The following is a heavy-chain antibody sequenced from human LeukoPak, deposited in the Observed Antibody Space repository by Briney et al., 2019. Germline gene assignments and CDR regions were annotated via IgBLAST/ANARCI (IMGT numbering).Heavy chain of an antibody. CDR3: ARGSGGYDRFDY. V-gene: IGHV4-61*08. CDR2: IYYSGST. D-gene: IGHD5-12*01. J-gene: IGHJ4*02. Sequence: SETLSLTCAVSGGSISSGGYSWSWIRQPPGKGLEWIGYIYYSGSTNYNPSLKSRVTISVDTSKNQFSLKLSSVTAADTAVYYCARGSGGYDRFDYWGQGTLVTVSS. CDR1: GGSISSGGYS.